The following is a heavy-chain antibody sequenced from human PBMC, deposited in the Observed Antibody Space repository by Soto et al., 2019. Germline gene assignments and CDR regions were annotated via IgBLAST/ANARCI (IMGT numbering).Heavy chain of an antibody. Sequence: SETLSLTCTVSGGSISSGGYYWSWIRQHPGKGLEWIGYIYYSGSTYYNPSLKSRVTISVDTSKNQFSLKLSSVTAADTAVYYCAREGGSGSYYNGRRPFDPWGQGTLVTVSS. CDR1: GGSISSGGYY. CDR3: AREGGSGSYYNGRRPFDP. V-gene: IGHV4-31*03. J-gene: IGHJ5*02. CDR2: IYYSGST. D-gene: IGHD3-10*01.